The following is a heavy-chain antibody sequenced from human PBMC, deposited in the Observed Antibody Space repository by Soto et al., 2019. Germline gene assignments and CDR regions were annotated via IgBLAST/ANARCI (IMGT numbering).Heavy chain of an antibody. Sequence: PGGSLRLSCAASGFTFSSYGMHWVRQAPGKGLEWVAVIWYDGSNKYYADSVKGRFTISRDNSKNTLYLQMNSLRAEDTAVYYCARDRWSPGYSYGGLDYWGQGTLVTVSS. CDR3: ARDRWSPGYSYGGLDY. CDR1: GFTFSSYG. D-gene: IGHD5-18*01. CDR2: IWYDGSNK. J-gene: IGHJ4*02. V-gene: IGHV3-33*01.